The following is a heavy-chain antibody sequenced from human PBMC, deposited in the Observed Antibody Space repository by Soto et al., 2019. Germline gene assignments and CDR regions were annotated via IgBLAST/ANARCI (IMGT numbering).Heavy chain of an antibody. Sequence: EASVKVSCKAAGGTFSSYAISWVRRAPGQGLEWMGGIIPIFSTVNYVQKFQGRVTITADESTSTAYMELSSLRSEDTAVYYCVGYYYDTRGYYFDYWGQGTLVTVSS. D-gene: IGHD3-22*01. J-gene: IGHJ4*02. CDR3: VGYYYDTRGYYFDY. V-gene: IGHV1-69*13. CDR2: IIPIFSTV. CDR1: GGTFSSYA.